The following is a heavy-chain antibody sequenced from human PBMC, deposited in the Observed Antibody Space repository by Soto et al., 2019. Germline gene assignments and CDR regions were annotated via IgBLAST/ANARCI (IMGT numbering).Heavy chain of an antibody. J-gene: IGHJ6*02. CDR2: IGTAGDT. V-gene: IGHV3-13*01. CDR1: GFTFSSYD. D-gene: IGHD6-19*01. Sequence: GGSLRLSCAASGFTFSSYDMHWVRQATGKGLEWVSAIGTAGDTYYPGSVKGRFTISRENAKNSLYLQMNSLRAGDTAVYYCARENSSGWYYYGMDVWGQGTTVTVSS. CDR3: ARENSSGWYYYGMDV.